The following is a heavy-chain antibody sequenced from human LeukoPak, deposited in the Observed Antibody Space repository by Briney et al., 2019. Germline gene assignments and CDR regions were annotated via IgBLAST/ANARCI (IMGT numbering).Heavy chain of an antibody. CDR3: ARTGSGFDP. D-gene: IGHD3-10*01. CDR2: IYYSGST. Sequence: PSETLSLTCTVSGGSISSSSYYWGWIRQPPGKGLEWIGSIYYSGSTYYNPSFKSRVTISVDTSKNQFSLKLSSVTAADTAVYYCARTGSGFDPWGQGTLVTVSS. J-gene: IGHJ5*02. V-gene: IGHV4-39*01. CDR1: GGSISSSSYY.